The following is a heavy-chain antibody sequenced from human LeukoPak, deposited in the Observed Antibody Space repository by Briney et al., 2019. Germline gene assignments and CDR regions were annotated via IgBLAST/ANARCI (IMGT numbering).Heavy chain of an antibody. V-gene: IGHV4-39*01. J-gene: IGHJ4*02. CDR3: ARPSTQRFGWPREGFYFDY. Sequence: SETLSLTCTVSGGSISSSSYYWGWIRRPPGKGLEWIGSIYYSGSTYYNPSLKSRVTISVDTSKNQFSLKLSSVTAADTAVYYCARPSTQRFGWPREGFYFDYWGQGTLVTVSS. CDR2: IYYSGST. D-gene: IGHD2-15*01. CDR1: GGSISSSSYY.